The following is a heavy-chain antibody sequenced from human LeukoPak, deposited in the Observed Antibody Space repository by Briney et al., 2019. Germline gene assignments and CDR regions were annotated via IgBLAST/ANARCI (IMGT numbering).Heavy chain of an antibody. D-gene: IGHD3-9*01. Sequence: PGRSLRLSCAASGFTFSSYAMHWVRQAPGKGLEWVAVISYDGSNKYYADSVKGRFTISRDNSKNTLYLQMNSLRAEDTAVYYCAREWGFDWLRTRYYFDYWGQGTLVTVSS. CDR1: GFTFSSYA. J-gene: IGHJ4*02. CDR2: ISYDGSNK. CDR3: AREWGFDWLRTRYYFDY. V-gene: IGHV3-30-3*01.